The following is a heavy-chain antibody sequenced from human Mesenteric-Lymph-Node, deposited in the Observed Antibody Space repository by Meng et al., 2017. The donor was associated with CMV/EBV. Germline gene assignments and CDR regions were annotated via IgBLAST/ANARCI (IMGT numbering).Heavy chain of an antibody. V-gene: IGHV5-51*01. Sequence: GGSLRLSCKTSGYTYNSWIGWVRQMPGKGLEWMGIIYPRDSDTRYSPSFQGQVTISVDKSINTAYLQWSSLEASDTAMYYCARGDVVEVAAINKEVTHSYYFDYWGQGTLVTVSS. CDR1: GYTYNSW. CDR3: ARGDVVEVAAINKEVTHSYYFDY. D-gene: IGHD2-2*01. CDR2: IYPRDSDT. J-gene: IGHJ4*02.